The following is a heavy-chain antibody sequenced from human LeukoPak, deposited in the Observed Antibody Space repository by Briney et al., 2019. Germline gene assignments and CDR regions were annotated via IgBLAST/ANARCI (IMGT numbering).Heavy chain of an antibody. V-gene: IGHV4-59*08. Sequence: SETLSLTCTGSGGSISSYYWSWIRQPPGKGLEWIGYIYYSGSTSYNPSLNSRVTISLDTSKNQFSLNLSSVTAADPAVYYCAGRESSGFFDYWGQGTLVTVSS. CDR1: GGSISSYY. CDR3: AGRESSGFFDY. CDR2: IYYSGST. D-gene: IGHD6-19*01. J-gene: IGHJ4*02.